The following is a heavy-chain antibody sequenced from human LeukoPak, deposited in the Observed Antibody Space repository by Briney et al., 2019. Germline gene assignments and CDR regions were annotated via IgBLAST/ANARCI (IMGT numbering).Heavy chain of an antibody. CDR3: ARELGHYDILTGYYRGHFDY. CDR1: GGTFSSYA. CDR2: IIPIFGTA. J-gene: IGHJ4*02. Sequence: ASVKVSCKASGGTFSSYAISWVRQAPGQGLEWMGGIIPIFGTANYAQKFQGRVTITTDESTSTAYMELSSLRSEDTAVYYCARELGHYDILTGYYRGHFDYWGQGTLVTVSS. V-gene: IGHV1-69*05. D-gene: IGHD3-9*01.